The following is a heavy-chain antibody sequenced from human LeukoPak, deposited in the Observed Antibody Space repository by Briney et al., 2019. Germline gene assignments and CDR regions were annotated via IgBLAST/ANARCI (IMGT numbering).Heavy chain of an antibody. CDR3: ARHILTAGFIA. D-gene: IGHD3-9*01. V-gene: IGHV4-59*08. CDR1: GGSISIYY. J-gene: IGHJ4*02. CDR2: MYNSEST. Sequence: PSETLSLTCTISGGSISIYYWSWIRQPPGKGLDWIAYMYNSESTKYNPSLKSRVTISVDTSKNQFSLKLSSVTATDTAFYYCARHILTAGFIAWGQGTLVTVSS.